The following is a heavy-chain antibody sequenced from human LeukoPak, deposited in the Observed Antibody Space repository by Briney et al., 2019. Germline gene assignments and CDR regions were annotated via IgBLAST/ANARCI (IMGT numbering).Heavy chain of an antibody. CDR1: GFTFSSYA. J-gene: IGHJ4*02. Sequence: GGSLRLSCAASGFTFSSYAMAWVRQAPGKGLEWVSTLSGTGGNTYCADSVRGRFTISRDNSKNTLYLQMNSLRAEDTAVYYCAKAWALTYLGGVDSWGQGTLVTVSS. CDR2: LSGTGGNT. V-gene: IGHV3-23*01. CDR3: AKAWALTYLGGVDS. D-gene: IGHD2-21*02.